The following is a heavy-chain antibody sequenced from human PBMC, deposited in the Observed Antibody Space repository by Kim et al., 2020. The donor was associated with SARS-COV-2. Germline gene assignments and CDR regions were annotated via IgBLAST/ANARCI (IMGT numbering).Heavy chain of an antibody. V-gene: IGHV1-69*04. J-gene: IGHJ3*02. CDR3: AREMATIIGSKAFDI. D-gene: IGHD5-12*01. Sequence: QKFQGRVTITADKSTSTAYMELSSLRSEDTAVYYCAREMATIIGSKAFDIWGQGTMVTVSS.